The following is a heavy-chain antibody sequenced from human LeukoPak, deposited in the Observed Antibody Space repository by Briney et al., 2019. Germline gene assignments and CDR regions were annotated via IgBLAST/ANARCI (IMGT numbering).Heavy chain of an antibody. V-gene: IGHV3-30*03. CDR2: ISYDGSNK. CDR1: GFTFSSYG. Sequence: PGGSLRLSCAASGFTFSSYGMHWVRQAPGKGLEWVAVISYDGSNKYYADSVKGRFTISRDNSKNSLYLQMNSLRVEDTAVYSCVRGESGIQENSFDIWGQGTLVTVSS. J-gene: IGHJ3*02. CDR3: VRGESGIQENSFDI. D-gene: IGHD2/OR15-2a*01.